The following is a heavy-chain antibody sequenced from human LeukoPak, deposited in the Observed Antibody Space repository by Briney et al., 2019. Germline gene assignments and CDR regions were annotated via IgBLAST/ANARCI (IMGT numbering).Heavy chain of an antibody. CDR3: ARVRLAGGGYFDY. CDR2: INLRGST. D-gene: IGHD3-16*01. Sequence: SETLSLTCAVYGGSFNDYYWNRIRQPPGKGLEWIGEINLRGSTTYNPSLKSRVTISLDESKNQFSLKLSSVTAADTAVYYCARVRLAGGGYFDYWGQGTLVTVSS. CDR1: GGSFNDYY. V-gene: IGHV4-34*01. J-gene: IGHJ4*02.